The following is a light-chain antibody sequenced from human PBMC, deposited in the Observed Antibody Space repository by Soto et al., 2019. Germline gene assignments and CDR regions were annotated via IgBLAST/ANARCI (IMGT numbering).Light chain of an antibody. CDR3: SSYGASSTL. Sequence: QSALTQPASVSGSPRQSITISCTGSTRDIGGYNYVSWYQQHPGKAPKLLIYDVSYRPSGISDRFSGSKSGNTASLTISGLQPEDEADYYCSSYGASSTLFGGGTKVTVL. CDR1: TRDIGGYNY. V-gene: IGLV2-14*03. J-gene: IGLJ2*01. CDR2: DVS.